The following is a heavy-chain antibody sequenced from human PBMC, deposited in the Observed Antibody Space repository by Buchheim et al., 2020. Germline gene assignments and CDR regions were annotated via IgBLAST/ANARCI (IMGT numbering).Heavy chain of an antibody. CDR3: AKEERGTSAGAYYFDY. V-gene: IGHV3-30*18. Sequence: QVQLVESGGGVVQPGGSMRLSCAASGFTFSNYGMNWVRQAPGKGLEWVAVISYDGTSQYYADSVKGRFTLYRDNSKNTLYLQMNSLRAEDTAVYYCAKEERGTSAGAYYFDYWGQGTL. CDR2: ISYDGTSQ. CDR1: GFTFSNYG. D-gene: IGHD2-2*01. J-gene: IGHJ4*02.